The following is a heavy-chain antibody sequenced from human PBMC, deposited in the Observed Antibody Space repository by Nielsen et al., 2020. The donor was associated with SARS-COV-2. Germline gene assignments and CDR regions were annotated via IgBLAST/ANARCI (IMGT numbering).Heavy chain of an antibody. D-gene: IGHD2-2*01. CDR2: IDHCGST. Sequence: WIRQPPGKGLEWIGTIDHCGSTYYNTSLKSRVTISVDTSKNQFSLKLSSVTAADTAVYYCARGRGYCSSTSCYAADLNFDYWGQGTLVTVSS. J-gene: IGHJ4*02. V-gene: IGHV4-38-2*02. CDR3: ARGRGYCSSTSCYAADLNFDY.